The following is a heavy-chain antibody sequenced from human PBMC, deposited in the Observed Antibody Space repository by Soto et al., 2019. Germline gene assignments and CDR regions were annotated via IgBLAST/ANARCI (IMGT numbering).Heavy chain of an antibody. Sequence: TLSLTCTVSGGSLSSSSYYWGWIRQPPGKGLEWIGSIYYSGSTYYNPSLKSRVTMSVDTSNNQFSLKLSSVTAGDTAVYYCAGLIAVVVATVDYWGQGTLVTVSS. J-gene: IGHJ4*02. D-gene: IGHD2-15*01. CDR1: GGSLSSSSYY. CDR3: AGLIAVVVATVDY. CDR2: IYYSGST. V-gene: IGHV4-39*01.